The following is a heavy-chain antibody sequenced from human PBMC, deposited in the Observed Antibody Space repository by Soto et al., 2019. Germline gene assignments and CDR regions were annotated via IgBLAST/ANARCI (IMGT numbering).Heavy chain of an antibody. D-gene: IGHD7-27*01. V-gene: IGHV4-34*01. J-gene: IGHJ5*02. CDR3: ARVPGP. CDR2: INHSGSTNYKPSL. CDR1: GGSFSGYY. Sequence: SETLSLTCAVYGGSFSGYYWSWIRQSPGKGLEWIGEINHSGSTNYKPSLNYNPSLNSRVTISMDTSKNQFSLRLSSVTAADTAVYYCARVPGPWGQGTLVTVSS.